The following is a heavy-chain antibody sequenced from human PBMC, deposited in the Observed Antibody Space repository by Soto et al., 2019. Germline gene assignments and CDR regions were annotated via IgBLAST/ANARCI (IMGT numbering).Heavy chain of an antibody. CDR3: ARAFRGITMVRGTTAWFDP. D-gene: IGHD3-10*01. CDR2: IYYSGST. V-gene: IGHV4-30-4*01. J-gene: IGHJ5*02. Sequence: SETLSRTCTVSGGSISSGDYYWSWIRQPPGKGLEWIGYIYYSGSTYYNPSLKSRVTISVDTSKNQFSLKLSSVTAADTAVYYCARAFRGITMVRGTTAWFDPWGQGTLVTVSS. CDR1: GGSISSGDYY.